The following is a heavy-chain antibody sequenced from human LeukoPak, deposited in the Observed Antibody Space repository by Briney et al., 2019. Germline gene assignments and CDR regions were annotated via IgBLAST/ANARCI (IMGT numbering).Heavy chain of an antibody. CDR2: MNPSGST. J-gene: IGHJ6*03. CDR1: GGSFSGYY. CDR3: ARGRQDVTMIVVVMTAVSYYLDV. V-gene: IGHV4-34*01. Sequence: PSETLSLTCAVYGGSFSGYYWTWIRQTPEKGLEWIGEMNPSGSTNYNPSLKSRVTISVDTSKNQFSLELSSVTATDTAVYYCARGRQDVTMIVVVMTAVSYYLDVWGKGTTVTVS. D-gene: IGHD3-22*01.